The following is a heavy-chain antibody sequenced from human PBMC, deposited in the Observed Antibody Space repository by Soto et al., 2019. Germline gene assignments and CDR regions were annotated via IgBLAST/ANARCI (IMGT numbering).Heavy chain of an antibody. J-gene: IGHJ5*02. CDR1: GFSLSTSGVG. CDR2: IYWDDDK. D-gene: IGHD6-6*01. V-gene: IGHV2-5*02. Sequence: SGPTLVNPTQTLTLTCTFSGFSLSTSGVGVGWIRQPPGKALEWLALIYWDDDKRYSPSLKSRLTITKDTSKNQVVLTMTNMDPVDTATYYCAHRRGGSSSPLRNWFDPWGQGTLVTVSS. CDR3: AHRRGGSSSPLRNWFDP.